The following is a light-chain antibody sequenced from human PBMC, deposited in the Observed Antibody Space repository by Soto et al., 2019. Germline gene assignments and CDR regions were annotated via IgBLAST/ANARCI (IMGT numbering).Light chain of an antibody. CDR3: QQSYTTPRT. Sequence: DIPMTQSPSSLSASAGDRVTITCRASQSITSYLNWYQQKPGKAPKLLIYGASSLQSGVPSRFSGSGSGTDFTLTISSLQPEDFATYFCQQSYTTPRTFGQGTKVEIK. J-gene: IGKJ1*01. CDR2: GAS. V-gene: IGKV1-39*01. CDR1: QSITSY.